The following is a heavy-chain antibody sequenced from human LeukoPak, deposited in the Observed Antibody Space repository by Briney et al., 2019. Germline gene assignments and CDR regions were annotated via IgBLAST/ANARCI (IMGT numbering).Heavy chain of an antibody. J-gene: IGHJ4*02. V-gene: IGHV3-66*01. CDR1: GFTVSSNY. D-gene: IGHD1-26*01. CDR2: IYSGGST. CDR3: AREQWELAYFDY. Sequence: PGGSLRLSCAASGFTVSSNYMSWVRQAPGKGLEWVSVIYSGGSTYYADSVKGRFTISRDNSKNTLYLQMNSLRAEDTAVYYCAREQWELAYFDYWGQGTLVTVSS.